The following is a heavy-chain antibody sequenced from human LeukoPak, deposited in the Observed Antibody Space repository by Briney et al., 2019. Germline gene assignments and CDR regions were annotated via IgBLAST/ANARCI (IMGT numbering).Heavy chain of an antibody. D-gene: IGHD6-19*01. CDR1: GFTVSSSY. J-gene: IGHJ4*02. CDR2: ISGSGGST. CDR3: AKDDHGGSGWRDYFDY. V-gene: IGHV3-23*01. Sequence: GGSLRLSCAASGFTVSSSYMSWVRQAPGKGLEWVSAISGSGGSTYYAESVKGRFTISRDNSKDTLYLQMNSLRAEDTAVYYCAKDDHGGSGWRDYFDYWGQGTLVTVSS.